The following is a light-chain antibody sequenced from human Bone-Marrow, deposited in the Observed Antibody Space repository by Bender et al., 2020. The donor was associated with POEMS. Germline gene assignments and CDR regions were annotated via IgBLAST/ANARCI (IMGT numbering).Light chain of an antibody. CDR1: NSDVGNYNL. J-gene: IGLJ3*02. Sequence: QSALTQPASVSGSPGQSITISCTGSNSDVGNYNLVSWYQQHPGEAPKLMIYDVSKRPSGVSYRFSGSQSDNTASLTISGLQAEDEADYYCCSYAGSSRVFGGGTKLTVL. CDR2: DVS. CDR3: CSYAGSSRV. V-gene: IGLV2-23*02.